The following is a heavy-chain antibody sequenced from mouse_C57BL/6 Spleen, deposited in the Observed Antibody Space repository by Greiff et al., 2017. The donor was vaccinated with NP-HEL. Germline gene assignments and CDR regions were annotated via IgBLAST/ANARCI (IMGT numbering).Heavy chain of an antibody. V-gene: IGHV1-64*01. CDR1: GYTFTSYW. CDR3: ARSGGRGGFAY. Sequence: VQLQQSGAELVKPGASVKLSCKASGYTFTSYWMHWVKQRPGQGLEWIGMIHPNSGSTNYNEKFKSKATLTVDKSSSTAYMQLSSLTSEDSAVYYGARSGGRGGFAYWGQGTLVTVSA. J-gene: IGHJ3*01. D-gene: IGHD1-1*01. CDR2: IHPNSGST.